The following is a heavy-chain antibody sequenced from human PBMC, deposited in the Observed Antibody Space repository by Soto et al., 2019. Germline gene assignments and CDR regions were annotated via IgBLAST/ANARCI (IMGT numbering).Heavy chain of an antibody. CDR2: ISSSSSTI. D-gene: IGHD3-10*01. J-gene: IGHJ6*03. CDR1: GFTFSSYS. Sequence: GGSLSLSCAASGFTFSSYSMNWVRQAPGKGLEWVSYISSSSSTIYYADSVKGRFTISRDNAKNSLYLQMNSLRAEDTAVYYCARGMDGSGREVYYYYYYMDVWGKGTTVTVSS. V-gene: IGHV3-48*01. CDR3: ARGMDGSGREVYYYYYYMDV.